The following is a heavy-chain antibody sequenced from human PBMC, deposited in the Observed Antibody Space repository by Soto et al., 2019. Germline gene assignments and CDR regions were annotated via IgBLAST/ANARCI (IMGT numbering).Heavy chain of an antibody. J-gene: IGHJ4*02. Sequence: QVQLVESGGGVVQPGRSLRLSCAASGFTFSSYAMHWVRQAPGKGLEWVAVISYDGSNKYYADSVKGRFTISRDNSKNTLYLQMNSLRAEDTAVYYCARDLLPTYYESSGYLSYWGQGTLVTVSS. D-gene: IGHD3-22*01. CDR3: ARDLLPTYYESSGYLSY. CDR1: GFTFSSYA. V-gene: IGHV3-30-3*01. CDR2: ISYDGSNK.